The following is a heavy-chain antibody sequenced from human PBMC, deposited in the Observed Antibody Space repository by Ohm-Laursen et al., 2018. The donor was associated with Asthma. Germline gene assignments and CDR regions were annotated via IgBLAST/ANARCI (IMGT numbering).Heavy chain of an antibody. CDR1: GGSISSYY. CDR3: ARARNNWFDP. CDR2: IYYSGST. J-gene: IGHJ5*02. V-gene: IGHV4-59*01. Sequence: SETLSLTCTVSGGSISSYYWSWIRQPPGKGLEWIGYIYYSGSTNYNPSLKSRVTISVDTSKNQFSLKLSSVPAADTAVYYCARARNNWFDPWGQGTLVTVSS.